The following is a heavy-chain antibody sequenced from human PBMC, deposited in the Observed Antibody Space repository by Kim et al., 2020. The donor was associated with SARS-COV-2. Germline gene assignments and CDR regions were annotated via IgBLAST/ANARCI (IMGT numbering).Heavy chain of an antibody. J-gene: IGHJ4*02. D-gene: IGHD2-21*02. CDR2: SYCSGST. CDR3: ASLISVVTAIPFDY. Sequence: SETLSLTCTVSGGSISSSSYYWGWIRQPPGKGLEWIGSSYCSGSTYYNPSLKSRVTISVDTSKNQFSLKLSPVTAADTAVYYCASLISVVTAIPFDYWGQGILVTVSS. CDR1: GGSISSSSYY. V-gene: IGHV4-39*01.